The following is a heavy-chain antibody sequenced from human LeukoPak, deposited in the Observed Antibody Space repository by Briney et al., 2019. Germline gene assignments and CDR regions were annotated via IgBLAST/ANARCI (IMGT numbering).Heavy chain of an antibody. D-gene: IGHD6-13*01. CDR1: GGSFSGYD. CDR3: ARGIAAAGGFDY. V-gene: IGHV4-34*01. Sequence: PSETLSLTCAVYGGSFSGYDWSWIRQPPGKGLEWIGEINHSGSTNYNPSLKSRVTISVDTSKNQFSLKLSSVTAADTAVYYCARGIAAAGGFDYWGQGTLVTVSS. J-gene: IGHJ4*02. CDR2: INHSGST.